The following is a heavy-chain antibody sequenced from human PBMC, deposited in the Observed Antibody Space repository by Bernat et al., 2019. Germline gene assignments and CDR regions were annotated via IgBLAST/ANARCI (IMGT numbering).Heavy chain of an antibody. CDR3: AREKGGSPARSYHYYGLDV. CDR2: THHTGST. CDR1: GGSISDFF. D-gene: IGHD2-2*01. Sequence: QLQLQESCPGLVKPSETLSPTCTGSGGSISDFFWRWIRQPPAMGLEWVGNTHHTGSTNYNPSLKNRVTISGDTSKSQFSLRLTSVTAADTAMYYCAREKGGSPARSYHYYGLDVWGQGTTVTVSS. V-gene: IGHV4-59*01. J-gene: IGHJ6*02.